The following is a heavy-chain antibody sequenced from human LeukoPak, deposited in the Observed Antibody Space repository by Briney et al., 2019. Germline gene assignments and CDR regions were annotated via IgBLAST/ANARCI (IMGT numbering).Heavy chain of an antibody. CDR1: GFIFSRYW. Sequence: GGSLRLSCAASGFIFSRYWMSLVRQAPGKGLEWVANINEDGSGNYYVDSVKGRFTISRDNAKNSLFLQMNSLRAEDTAVYYCATSDDSPGTYWGQGTLVTVSS. D-gene: IGHD4-11*01. V-gene: IGHV3-7*01. CDR3: ATSDDSPGTY. CDR2: INEDGSGN. J-gene: IGHJ4*02.